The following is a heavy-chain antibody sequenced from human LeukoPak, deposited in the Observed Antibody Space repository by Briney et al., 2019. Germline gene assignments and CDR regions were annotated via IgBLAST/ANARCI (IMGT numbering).Heavy chain of an antibody. V-gene: IGHV4-39*01. CDR3: ARQNYYDSSGYSSLDY. CDR2: IYYSGST. J-gene: IGHJ4*02. Sequence: PSETLSLTCTVSGGSISSSSYYWGWIRQPPGKGLEWIGSIYYSGSTYYNPSLKSRVTMSVDTSKNQFSLKLSSVTAADTAVYYCARQNYYDSSGYSSLDYWGQGTLVTVSS. D-gene: IGHD3-22*01. CDR1: GGSISSSSYY.